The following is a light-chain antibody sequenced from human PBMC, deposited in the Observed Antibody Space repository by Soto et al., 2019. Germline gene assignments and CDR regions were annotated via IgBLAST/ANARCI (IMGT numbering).Light chain of an antibody. CDR3: AAWDDTLGGV. Sequence: QSVLTQPPSASGTPGQTVTISCSGGSSNIGSNYVYWYQQLSGTAPRLIIYSNDQRSSGVPDRFSGSRSSTSASLAISGLRSEDEADYYCAAWDDTLGGVFGGGTKLTVL. CDR1: SSNIGSNY. J-gene: IGLJ3*02. V-gene: IGLV1-47*02. CDR2: SND.